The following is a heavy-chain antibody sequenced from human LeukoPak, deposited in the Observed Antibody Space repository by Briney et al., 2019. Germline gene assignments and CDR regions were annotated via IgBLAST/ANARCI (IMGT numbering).Heavy chain of an antibody. D-gene: IGHD6-13*01. CDR3: ARGTGIAAAGTSWFDP. V-gene: IGHV4-34*01. J-gene: IGHJ5*02. CDR2: INHSGST. Sequence: TSETLSLTCAVYGGSFSGYYWSWIRQPPGKGLEWIGEINHSGSTNYNPSLKSRVTISVDTSKNQFSLKLSSVTAADTAVYYCARGTGIAAAGTSWFDPWGQGTLVTVSS. CDR1: GGSFSGYY.